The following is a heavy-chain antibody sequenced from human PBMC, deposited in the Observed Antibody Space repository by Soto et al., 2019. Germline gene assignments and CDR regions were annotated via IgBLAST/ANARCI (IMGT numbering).Heavy chain of an antibody. J-gene: IGHJ6*02. CDR1: GYTFTNYA. V-gene: IGHV1-18*01. D-gene: IGHD5-12*01. Sequence: ASVKVSCKASGYTFTNYAMHWVRQAPGQRLEWMGWISPDNGNTNYAQKLQGRVTMTTDTSTSTAYMELRSLRSDDTAVYYCARALGYSGYAGMDVWGQGTTVTVSS. CDR3: ARALGYSGYAGMDV. CDR2: ISPDNGNT.